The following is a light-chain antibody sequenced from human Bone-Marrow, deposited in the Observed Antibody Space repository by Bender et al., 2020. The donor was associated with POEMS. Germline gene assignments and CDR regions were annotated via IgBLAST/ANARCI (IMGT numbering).Light chain of an antibody. CDR2: SSH. CDR1: SSNIGAHA. J-gene: IGLJ1*01. CDR3: AAWDDSLSESV. V-gene: IGLV1-44*01. Sequence: QSVLTQPPSASGTPGQRVTISCSGGSSNIGAHAVNWYQHLPGTAPKLLIYSSHRRPSEVPDRFSGSRSGTSASLAISGLQSEDEADYYCAAWDDSLSESVFGTGTKVTVL.